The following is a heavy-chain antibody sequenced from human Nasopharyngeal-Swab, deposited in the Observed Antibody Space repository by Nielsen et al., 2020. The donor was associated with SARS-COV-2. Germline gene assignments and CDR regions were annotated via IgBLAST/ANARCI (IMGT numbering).Heavy chain of an antibody. Sequence: GESLKISCAASGFTFSSYAMSWVRQAPGKGLEWVSTINDNGGGTYYTDSVKGRFTISRDNSKNTLYLQMNSLRAEDTAVYYCAKGAYYDFWSGYCFDYWGQGTLVTVSS. D-gene: IGHD3-3*01. J-gene: IGHJ4*02. V-gene: IGHV3-23*01. CDR2: INDNGGGT. CDR3: AKGAYYDFWSGYCFDY. CDR1: GFTFSSYA.